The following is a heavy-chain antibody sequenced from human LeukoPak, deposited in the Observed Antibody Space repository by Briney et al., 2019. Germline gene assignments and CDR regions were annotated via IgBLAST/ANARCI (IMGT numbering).Heavy chain of an antibody. CDR3: VREGNELLSKNFDF. D-gene: IGHD2-21*02. CDR2: INPHSGGT. J-gene: IGHJ4*02. CDR1: GFTFTGYY. V-gene: IGHV1-2*02. Sequence: GASVKVSCKASGFTFTGYYIHWVRQAPGQGLEWMGYINPHSGGTNSPQKFQGRVTMTTDTSISADYMELSSLISDDTAMYYCVREGNELLSKNFDFWGQGTLVTVSS.